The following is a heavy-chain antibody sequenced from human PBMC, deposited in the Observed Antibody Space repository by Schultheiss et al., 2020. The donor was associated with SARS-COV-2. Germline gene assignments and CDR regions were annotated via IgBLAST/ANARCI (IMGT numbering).Heavy chain of an antibody. CDR3: ARDQGYYYYGMDV. CDR2: IWYDGSNK. CDR1: GFTFSSYG. Sequence: GESLKISCAASGFTFSSYGMHWVRQAPGKGLEWVAVIWYDGSNKYYADSVKGRFTISRDNSKNTLYLQMNSLRAEDTAVYYCARDQGYYYYGMDVWGQGTTVTVSS. J-gene: IGHJ6*02. V-gene: IGHV3-33*01.